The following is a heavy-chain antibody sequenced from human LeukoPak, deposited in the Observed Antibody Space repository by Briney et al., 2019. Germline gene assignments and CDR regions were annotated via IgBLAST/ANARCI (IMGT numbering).Heavy chain of an antibody. J-gene: IGHJ4*02. D-gene: IGHD3-22*01. CDR1: GGSISSYY. Sequence: SETLSLTCTVSGGSISSYYWSWIRQPPGKGLEWIGYIYYSGSTNYNPSLKSRVTISVDTSKNQFSLKLSSVTAADTAVYYCARGARSSGYYYVGYWGQGTLVTVSS. CDR3: ARGARSSGYYYVGY. CDR2: IYYSGST. V-gene: IGHV4-59*01.